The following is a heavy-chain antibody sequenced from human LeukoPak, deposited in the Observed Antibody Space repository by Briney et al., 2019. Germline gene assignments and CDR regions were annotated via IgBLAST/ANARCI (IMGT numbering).Heavy chain of an antibody. D-gene: IGHD4-17*01. V-gene: IGHV4-30-4*01. CDR3: ARLNTVATSRFDY. Sequence: PSETLSLTCTVSGGSISSGDYYWSWIRQPPGKGLEWIGYVYYSGSTYYNPSLKSRVTISVDTSKNQFSLKLSSVTAADTAVYYCARLNTVATSRFDYWGQGTLVTVSS. CDR1: GGSISSGDYY. J-gene: IGHJ4*02. CDR2: VYYSGST.